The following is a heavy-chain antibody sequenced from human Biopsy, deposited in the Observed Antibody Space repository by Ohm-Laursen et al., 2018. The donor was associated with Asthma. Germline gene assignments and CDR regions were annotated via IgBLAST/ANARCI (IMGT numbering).Heavy chain of an antibody. J-gene: IGHJ4*02. Sequence: SLRLSCSAPGFAVSRDHMFWVRQAPGKGLEWVSVIYSGGTSHPADSVRGRFTISRDYSKNTLYLQMHSLRAEDTAVYYCARGDSSNWSHYYFDYWGQGTLVTVSS. V-gene: IGHV3-53*01. CDR2: IYSGGTS. D-gene: IGHD3-22*01. CDR1: GFAVSRDH. CDR3: ARGDSSNWSHYYFDY.